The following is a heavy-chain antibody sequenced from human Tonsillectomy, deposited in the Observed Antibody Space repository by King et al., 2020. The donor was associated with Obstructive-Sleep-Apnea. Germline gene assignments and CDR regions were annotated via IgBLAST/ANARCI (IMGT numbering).Heavy chain of an antibody. J-gene: IGHJ5*02. D-gene: IGHD4-23*01. CDR2: IYYSGST. CDR3: ARAGDYGVKAPQGNWFDP. CDR1: GGSISSYY. Sequence: QVQLQESGPGLVKPSETLSLTCTVSGGSISSYYWSWIRQPPGKGLEWIGYIYYSGSTNYNPSLKSRVTISVDTSKNQFSLKLSSVTAADTAVYYCARAGDYGVKAPQGNWFDPWGQGTLVTVSS. V-gene: IGHV4-59*01.